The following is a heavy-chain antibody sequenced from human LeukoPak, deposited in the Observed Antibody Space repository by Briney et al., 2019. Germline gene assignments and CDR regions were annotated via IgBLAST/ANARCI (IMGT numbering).Heavy chain of an antibody. J-gene: IGHJ5*02. CDR3: ARTNSGSYFWFDP. D-gene: IGHD1-26*01. CDR2: IYHSGST. CDR1: GYSISSGYY. Sequence: SETLSLTCTVSGYSISSGYYWGWIRQPPGKGLEWIGRIYHSGSTYYNPSLKSRVTISVDTSRNQFSLKLSSVTAADTAVYYCARTNSGSYFWFDPWGQGTLVTVSS. V-gene: IGHV4-38-2*02.